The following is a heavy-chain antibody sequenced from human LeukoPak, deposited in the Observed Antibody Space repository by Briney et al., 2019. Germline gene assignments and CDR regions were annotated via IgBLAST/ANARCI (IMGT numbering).Heavy chain of an antibody. J-gene: IGHJ4*02. CDR2: ISADNGDT. V-gene: IGHV1-18*01. Sequence: ASVKVSCKASGYTFTNYGFSWVRQAPGQGLEWMGWISADNGDTNYAQNLQGRVTVTTDTSTSTAYMELRSLRSDDTAVYYCARDSGSYHNRYYFDCWGQGTLVTVSS. D-gene: IGHD1-26*01. CDR1: GYTFTNYG. CDR3: ARDSGSYHNRYYFDC.